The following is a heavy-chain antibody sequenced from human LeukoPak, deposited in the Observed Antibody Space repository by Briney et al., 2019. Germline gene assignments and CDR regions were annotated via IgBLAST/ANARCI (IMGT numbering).Heavy chain of an antibody. CDR3: AKDRSSPTVGRWAWAPPDP. CDR1: GFTFSSYW. V-gene: IGHV3-7*01. CDR2: IKQDGSEK. D-gene: IGHD4-23*01. J-gene: IGHJ5*02. Sequence: GGSLRLSCAASGFTFSSYWMSWVRQAPGKGLEWVANIKQDGSEKYYADSVKGRFTISRDNSKNTLYLQMNSLRTEDTAVYHCAKDRSSPTVGRWAWAPPDPWGQGTLVTVSS.